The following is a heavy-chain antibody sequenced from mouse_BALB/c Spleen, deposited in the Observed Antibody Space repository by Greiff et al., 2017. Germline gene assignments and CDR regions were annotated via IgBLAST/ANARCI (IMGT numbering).Heavy chain of an antibody. D-gene: IGHD5-1-1*01. CDR3: ARSSIPYYAMDY. CDR1: GFTFSSFG. Sequence: DVMLVESGGGLVQPGGSRKLSCAASGFTFSSFGMHWVRQAPEKGLEWVAYISSGSSTIYYADTVKGRFTISRDNPKNTLFLQMTSLRSEDTAMYYCARSSIPYYAMDYWGQGTSVTVSS. J-gene: IGHJ4*01. V-gene: IGHV5-17*02. CDR2: ISSGSSTI.